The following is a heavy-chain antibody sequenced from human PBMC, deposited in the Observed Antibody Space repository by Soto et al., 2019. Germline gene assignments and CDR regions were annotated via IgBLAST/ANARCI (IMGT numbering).Heavy chain of an antibody. J-gene: IGHJ5*02. CDR3: ARAEDNWNNNWFDP. V-gene: IGHV3-21*01. D-gene: IGHD1-20*01. CDR1: GFTFSSYS. Sequence: PGGSLRLSCAASGFTFSSYSMNWVRQAPGKGLEWVSSISSSSSYIYYADSVKGRFTISRDNAKNSLYLQMNSLRAEDTAVYYCARAEDNWNNNWFDPWGQGTLVTVSS. CDR2: ISSSSSYI.